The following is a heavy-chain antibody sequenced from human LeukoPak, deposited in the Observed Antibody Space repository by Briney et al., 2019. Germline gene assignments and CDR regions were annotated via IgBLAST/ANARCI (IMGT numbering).Heavy chain of an antibody. CDR1: GYTFTGYY. CDR3: ASLVDIVATMVDDAFDI. J-gene: IGHJ3*02. CDR2: INPNSGGT. Sequence: ASVKVSCRASGYTFTGYYMHWVRRAPGQGLEWMGWINPNSGGTNYAQKFQGRVTMTRDTSISTAYMELSRLRSDDTAVYYCASLVDIVATMVDDAFDIWGQGTMVTVSS. V-gene: IGHV1-2*02. D-gene: IGHD5-12*01.